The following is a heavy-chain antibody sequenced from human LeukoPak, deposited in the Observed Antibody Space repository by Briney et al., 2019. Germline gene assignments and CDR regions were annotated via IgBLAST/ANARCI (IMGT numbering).Heavy chain of an antibody. CDR1: GGSISSYY. CDR2: IYYSGST. D-gene: IGHD4-11*01. V-gene: IGHV4-59*01. Sequence: KASETLSLTCTVSGGSISSYYWSWIRQPPGKGLEWIGYIYYSGSTNYNPSLKSRVTISVDTSKNQFSLKLSSVTAADTAVYYCARLDYRGARWFDPWGQGTLVTVSS. CDR3: ARLDYRGARWFDP. J-gene: IGHJ5*02.